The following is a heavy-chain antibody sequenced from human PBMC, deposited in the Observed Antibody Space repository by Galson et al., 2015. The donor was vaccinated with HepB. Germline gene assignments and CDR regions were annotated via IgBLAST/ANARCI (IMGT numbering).Heavy chain of an antibody. CDR1: GFTFSSYA. J-gene: IGHJ6*02. V-gene: IGHV3-23*01. D-gene: IGHD3-10*01. Sequence: SLRLSCAASGFTFSSYAMSWVRQAPGKGLEWVSAISGSGGSTYYADSVKGRFTISRDNSKNTPYLQMNSLRAEDTAVYYCAKEGVYMVGGVQYHYYGMDVWGQGTTVTVSS. CDR3: AKEGVYMVGGVQYHYYGMDV. CDR2: ISGSGGST.